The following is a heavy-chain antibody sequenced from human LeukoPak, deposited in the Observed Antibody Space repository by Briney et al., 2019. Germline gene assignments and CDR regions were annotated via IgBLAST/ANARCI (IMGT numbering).Heavy chain of an antibody. CDR2: INHSGST. J-gene: IGHJ4*02. CDR3: ARGPRRIVPAASDY. V-gene: IGHV4-34*01. D-gene: IGHD2-2*01. Sequence: SETLSLTCAVYGGSFSGYYWSWIRQPPGKGLEWIGEINHSGSTNYNPSLKSRVTISVDTSKNQFSLKLSSVTAADTAVYYCARGPRRIVPAASDYWGQGTLVTVSS. CDR1: GGSFSGYY.